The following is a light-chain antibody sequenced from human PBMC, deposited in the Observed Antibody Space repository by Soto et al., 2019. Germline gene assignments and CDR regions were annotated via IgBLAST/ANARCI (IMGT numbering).Light chain of an antibody. CDR1: QSITGTY. CDR2: GIS. CDR3: QQYGTSPRT. Sequence: EIVLTQSPGTLSLSPGERANLSCRASQSITGTYLAWYQQKPGQAPRLLIYGISTRATGIPDRFSGSGSGTDFTLTFSRLEPEDFAVYYCQQYGTSPRTFGQGTKVDIK. J-gene: IGKJ1*01. V-gene: IGKV3-20*01.